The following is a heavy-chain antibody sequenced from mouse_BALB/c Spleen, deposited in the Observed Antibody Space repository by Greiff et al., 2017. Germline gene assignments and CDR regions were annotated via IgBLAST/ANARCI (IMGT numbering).Heavy chain of an antibody. CDR1: GYAFTNYL. Sequence: QVHVKQSGAELVRPGTSVKVSCKASGYAFTNYLIEWVKQRPGQGLEWIGVINPGSGGTNYNEKFKGKATLTADKSSSTAYMQLSSLTSDDSAVYFCALNWDGRAWFAYWGQGTLVTVSA. CDR2: INPGSGGT. D-gene: IGHD4-1*01. CDR3: ALNWDGRAWFAY. J-gene: IGHJ3*01. V-gene: IGHV1-54*01.